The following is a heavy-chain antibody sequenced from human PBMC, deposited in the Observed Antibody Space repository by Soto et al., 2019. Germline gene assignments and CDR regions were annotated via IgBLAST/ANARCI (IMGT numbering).Heavy chain of an antibody. D-gene: IGHD5-12*01. V-gene: IGHV1-69*05. Sequence: QVQLVQSGAEVKKPGSSVKVSCKASGGTFSNYPISWVRQAPGQGLEWMAGIIPIFGTVNYAQKFQGRVTXTPDQSXXAADMELSSLRSEDTAVYYCARGNHRWLQLWYFDLWGRGTLVTVSS. CDR2: IIPIFGTV. CDR3: ARGNHRWLQLWYFDL. CDR1: GGTFSNYP. J-gene: IGHJ2*01.